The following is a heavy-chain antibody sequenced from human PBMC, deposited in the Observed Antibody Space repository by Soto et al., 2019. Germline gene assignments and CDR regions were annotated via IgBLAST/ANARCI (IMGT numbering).Heavy chain of an antibody. CDR2: IDHDGPT. Sequence: EVQLVESGGGLVQPGGSLRLSCAGSGFTFSNYWMHWVRQAPGKGLEWVSRIDHDGPTDYADSVRGRFTISRDNAXXXXXXXXXXXXXXXTXVYYCVRDSHGDYWGQGTLVTVSS. J-gene: IGHJ4*02. CDR1: GFTFSNYW. V-gene: IGHV3-74*01. CDR3: VRDSHGDY. D-gene: IGHD2-21*01.